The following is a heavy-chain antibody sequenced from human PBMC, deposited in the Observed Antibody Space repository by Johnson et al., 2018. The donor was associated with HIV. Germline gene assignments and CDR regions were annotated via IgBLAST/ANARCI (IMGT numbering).Heavy chain of an antibody. CDR2: ISWNSGSI. V-gene: IGHV3-9*01. D-gene: IGHD6-6*01. Sequence: VQLVESGGGLVQPGRSLRLSCAASGFTFDDYAMHWVRQAPGKGLEWVSGISWNSGSIGYADSVKGRFTISRDNAKNSLYRQMNSLRGDDTATYYCTRTYMGSSWEAGKLGEGFDLWGQGTLVTVSS. CDR3: TRTYMGSSWEAGKLGEGFDL. J-gene: IGHJ3*01. CDR1: GFTFDDYA.